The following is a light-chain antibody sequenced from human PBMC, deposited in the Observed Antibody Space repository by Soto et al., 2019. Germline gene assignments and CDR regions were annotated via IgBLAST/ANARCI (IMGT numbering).Light chain of an antibody. CDR2: GAS. Sequence: EIVMTQSPATLSVSAGERVTLSCRASQSVSSNIAWYQQKPGQSPRLLIYGASTRATGIPARFSGSGSGTDFTLSISSLQSEDFAVYYCQQYINLWTFGQGTKVEIK. CDR3: QQYINLWT. CDR1: QSVSSN. V-gene: IGKV3-15*01. J-gene: IGKJ1*01.